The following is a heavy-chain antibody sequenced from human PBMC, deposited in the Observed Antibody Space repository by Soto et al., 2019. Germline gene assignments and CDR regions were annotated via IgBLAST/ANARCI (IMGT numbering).Heavy chain of an antibody. D-gene: IGHD4-17*01. CDR1: GYSISSGYF. CDR2: IFHTGST. CDR3: ARADGDFFYQFDY. J-gene: IGHJ4*02. V-gene: IGHV4-38-2*01. Sequence: ASETLSLTCAVSGYSISSGYFWGWIRQSPGKGLEWIGSIFHTGSTFYNPSLKSRVTISVDTSKNQFSLKLSSVTAADTAVYYCARADGDFFYQFDYWGQGTLVTVSS.